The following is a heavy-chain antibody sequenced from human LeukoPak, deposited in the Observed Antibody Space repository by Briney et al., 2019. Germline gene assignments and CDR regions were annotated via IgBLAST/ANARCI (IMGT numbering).Heavy chain of an antibody. Sequence: PSETLSLTRTVSGGSISSYYWSWIRQPPGKGLEWIGYIYYSGSTNYNPSLKSRVTISVDTSKNQFSLKLSSVTAADTAVYYCASSSPGGGMIFDYWGQGTLVTVSS. J-gene: IGHJ4*02. CDR3: ASSSPGGGMIFDY. CDR1: GGSISSYY. V-gene: IGHV4-59*01. D-gene: IGHD3-16*01. CDR2: IYYSGST.